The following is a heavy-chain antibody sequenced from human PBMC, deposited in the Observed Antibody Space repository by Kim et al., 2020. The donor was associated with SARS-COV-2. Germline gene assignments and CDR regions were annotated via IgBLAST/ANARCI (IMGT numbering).Heavy chain of an antibody. CDR3: ARHGVSDGWYEGWDY. J-gene: IGHJ4*02. D-gene: IGHD6-19*01. Sequence: GESLKISCKGSGYTFTDYWIGWVRRMPGKGLEWMGVIYPDDSYTKYNPSFQDQVTISADKSISTAFLQWSSLKASDTAMYYCARHGVSDGWYEGWDYWGQ. CDR1: GYTFTDYW. V-gene: IGHV5-51*01. CDR2: IYPDDSYT.